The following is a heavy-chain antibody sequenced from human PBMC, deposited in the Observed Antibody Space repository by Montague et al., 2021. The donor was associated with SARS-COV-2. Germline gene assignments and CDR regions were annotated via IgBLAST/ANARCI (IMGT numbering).Heavy chain of an antibody. CDR2: ITSDCRSR. J-gene: IGHJ4*02. CDR1: GFTFSNFG. CDR3: ARRDAYSAFDY. D-gene: IGHD5-24*01. V-gene: IGHV3-33*01. Sequence: SLRLSCATSGFTFSNFGMLWVRQPPGKGLEWVALITSDCRSRDSVKGRFSVSRDNSKKMVFLQMNSLGAEDTAIYYCARRDAYSAFDYWGQGTLATVSS.